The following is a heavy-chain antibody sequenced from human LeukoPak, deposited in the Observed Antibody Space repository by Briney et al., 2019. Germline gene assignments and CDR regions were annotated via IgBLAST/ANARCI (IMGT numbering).Heavy chain of an antibody. V-gene: IGHV3-53*01. CDR3: ARWYCTRTSCYYDY. CDR1: GFTVSSNY. Sequence: RGSLRLSCAASGFTVSSNYMSWVRQAPGKGLEWVSILYSVGTTYYTDSVKGRFTISRDDSKNTLYLQMNSLRAEDTAVYYCARWYCTRTSCYYDYWGQGTLVTVSS. D-gene: IGHD2-2*01. J-gene: IGHJ4*02. CDR2: LYSVGTT.